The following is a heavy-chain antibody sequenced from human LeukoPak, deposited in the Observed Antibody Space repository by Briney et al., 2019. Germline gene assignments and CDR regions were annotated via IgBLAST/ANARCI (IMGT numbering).Heavy chain of an antibody. D-gene: IGHD3-22*01. V-gene: IGHV3-74*01. Sequence: GGSLRLSCAASGFTFSNYWMHWVRQAPGKGLVWVSRINSDGINTSYADSVKGRFTISRDNAKNTLNLQMNSLRAEDTAVYYCARDLGQYYDTSDNWFDPWGQGTLVTVAS. J-gene: IGHJ5*02. CDR3: ARDLGQYYDTSDNWFDP. CDR2: INSDGINT. CDR1: GFTFSNYW.